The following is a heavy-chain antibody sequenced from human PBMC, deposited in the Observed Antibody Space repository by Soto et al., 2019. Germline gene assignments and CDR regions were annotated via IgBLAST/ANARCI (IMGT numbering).Heavy chain of an antibody. Sequence: QVQLVQSGAEVKKPGTSVKVSCKASGGTFSSYAISWVRQAPGKGLEWMGGSIPIFGTANYAQKVQGRVTITADESTSTAYMQLRSLRSEGTAVYYWVRGEGVYAVTPKTGMVVWCSGNTVTVSS. CDR1: GGTFSSYA. J-gene: IGHJ6*02. CDR3: VRGEGVYAVTPKTGMVV. D-gene: IGHD4-17*01. CDR2: SIPIFGTA. V-gene: IGHV1-69*01.